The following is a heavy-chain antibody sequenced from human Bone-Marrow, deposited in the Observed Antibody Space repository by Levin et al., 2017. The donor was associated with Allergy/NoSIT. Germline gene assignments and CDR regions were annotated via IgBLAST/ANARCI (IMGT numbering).Heavy chain of an antibody. CDR1: GNSFTSYI. J-gene: IGHJ6*03. V-gene: IGHV1-46*01. Sequence: ASVKVSCKAPGNSFTSYILHWVRQAPGQGLEWMGSINPSDGRTNYAQKFQARVTLTRDTSTTTGKMELSSLRSDDTAVYYCAYGPDYYYYMDVWGKGTTVTISS. CDR3: AYGPDYYYYMDV. D-gene: IGHD3-10*01. CDR2: INPSDGRT.